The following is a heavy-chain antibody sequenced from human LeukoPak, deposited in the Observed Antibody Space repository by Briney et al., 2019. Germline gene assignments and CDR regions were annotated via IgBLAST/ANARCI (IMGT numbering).Heavy chain of an antibody. Sequence: GGSLRLSCAASGFTFSSYGMHWVRQAPGKGLEWVAAIWYDGSNKYYADSVKGRFTISRDNSKNTLYLQMNSLRAEDTAVYYCASAYCGGDCLIDYWGQGTLVTVSS. CDR1: GFTFSSYG. J-gene: IGHJ4*02. V-gene: IGHV3-33*01. D-gene: IGHD2-21*02. CDR2: IWYDGSNK. CDR3: ASAYCGGDCLIDY.